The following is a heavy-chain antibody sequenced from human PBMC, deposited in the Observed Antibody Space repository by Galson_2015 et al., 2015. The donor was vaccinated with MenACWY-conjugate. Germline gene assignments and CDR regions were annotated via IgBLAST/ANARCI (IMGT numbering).Heavy chain of an antibody. CDR3: AREEDIVVVPAPYSDYYGMDV. CDR1: GDSVSSNSAA. CDR2: TYYRSKWYN. J-gene: IGHJ6*02. D-gene: IGHD2-2*01. V-gene: IGHV6-1*01. Sequence: CAISGDSVSSNSAAWNWIGQSPSRGLEWLGRTYYRSKWYNDYAVSVKSRITINPDTSKNQFSLQLNSVTPEDTAVYYCAREEDIVVVPAPYSDYYGMDVWGQGTTVTVSS.